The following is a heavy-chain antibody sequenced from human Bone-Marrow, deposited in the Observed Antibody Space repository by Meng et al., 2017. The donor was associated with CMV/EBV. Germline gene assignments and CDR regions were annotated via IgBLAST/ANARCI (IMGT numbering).Heavy chain of an antibody. CDR2: IYYSGST. J-gene: IGHJ4*02. D-gene: IGHD5-12*01. CDR3: ARGPLGGYSGYDKIFDY. CDR1: GGSISSYY. Sequence: SETLSLTCTVSGGSISSYYWSWIRQPPGKGLEWIGYIYYSGSTNYNPSLKSRVTISVDTSKNQFSLKLSSVTAADTAVYYCARGPLGGYSGYDKIFDYWGQRTLVAASS. V-gene: IGHV4-59*01.